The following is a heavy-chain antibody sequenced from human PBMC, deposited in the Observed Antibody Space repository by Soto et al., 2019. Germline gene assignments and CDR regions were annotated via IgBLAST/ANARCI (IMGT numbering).Heavy chain of an antibody. CDR1: GFTFSSYS. Sequence: EVQLVESGGGLVQPGGSLRLSCAASGFTFSSYSLNWVRQAPGKGLEWISHIRGGGTTIYYADSVKGRFTISRDNAKNSLYLQINSLRDEDTAVYYCARDSNWGLDYWGQGTLVTVSS. CDR3: ARDSNWGLDY. D-gene: IGHD7-27*01. V-gene: IGHV3-48*02. J-gene: IGHJ4*02. CDR2: IRGGGTTI.